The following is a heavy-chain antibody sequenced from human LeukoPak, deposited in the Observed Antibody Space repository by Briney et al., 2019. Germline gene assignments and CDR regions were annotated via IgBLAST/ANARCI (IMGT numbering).Heavy chain of an antibody. CDR1: GFTFSSSW. V-gene: IGHV3-74*01. Sequence: GGSLRLSCAASGFTFSSSWMHWVRQAAGKGLEWVSHVSTDGSTTAYAASVQGRFTISRDNAKNTVFLQLNSPRAEDTAVYYCARSIGYGASWGQGTLVTVSS. CDR3: ARSIGYGAS. CDR2: VSTDGSTT. J-gene: IGHJ5*02. D-gene: IGHD5-18*01.